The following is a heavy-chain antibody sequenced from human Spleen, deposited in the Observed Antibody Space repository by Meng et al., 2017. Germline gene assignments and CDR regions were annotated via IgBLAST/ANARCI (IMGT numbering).Heavy chain of an antibody. CDR2: IKSKPDGETT. CDR1: GFTFSNAW. Sequence: EGQLVESGGCLVKPGGSLRLSCEGSGFTFSNAWMTWVRQVSGKRLEWVGRIKSKPDGETTDYAAPVKGRFTISRDDSKNTVYLQMNSLKTEDTAVYYCTGHTDYWGQGTLVTVSS. V-gene: IGHV3-15*01. CDR3: TGHTDY. J-gene: IGHJ4*02.